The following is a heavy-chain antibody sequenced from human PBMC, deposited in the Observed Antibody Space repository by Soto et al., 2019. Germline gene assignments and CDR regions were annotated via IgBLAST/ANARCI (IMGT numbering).Heavy chain of an antibody. D-gene: IGHD1-1*01. CDR3: ARDVPTGLGIFDY. Sequence: QVQLQESGPGLVKPSETLSLTCTVSGVSISSYYWSWIRQAPGKGLEWIGYVYDSGSTNYNPSLASRVTISLDTSKTQSSLKLNSVTAADTAVYYCARDVPTGLGIFDYWGQGTLVTVSS. V-gene: IGHV4-59*01. J-gene: IGHJ4*02. CDR1: GVSISSYY. CDR2: VYDSGST.